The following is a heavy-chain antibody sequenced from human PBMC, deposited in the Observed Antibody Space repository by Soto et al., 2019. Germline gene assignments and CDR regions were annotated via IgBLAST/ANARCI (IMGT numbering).Heavy chain of an antibody. J-gene: IGHJ6*02. Sequence: SVKVCCKASGGTFSSYAISWVRQAPGQGLEWMGGIIPIFGTANYAQKFQGRVTITADESTSTAYMELSRLRSEDTAVYYCASRTTVVTTTHYYYYYGMDVWGQGTTVTVSS. CDR1: GGTFSSYA. CDR2: IIPIFGTA. D-gene: IGHD4-17*01. V-gene: IGHV1-69*13. CDR3: ASRTTVVTTTHYYYYYGMDV.